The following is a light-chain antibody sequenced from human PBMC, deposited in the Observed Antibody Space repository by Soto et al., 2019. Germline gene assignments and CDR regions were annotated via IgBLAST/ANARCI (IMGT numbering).Light chain of an antibody. J-gene: IGLJ1*01. Sequence: QSVLTQPASVSGSPGQSITISCTGTSSDVGGYNYVSWYQQHPGKAPKLMIYEVSNRPLGVSNRFSGSKSGNTASLTISGLQAEDEADYYCSSYTSSSTLVFGTGTKVTV. CDR3: SSYTSSSTLV. V-gene: IGLV2-14*01. CDR2: EVS. CDR1: SSDVGGYNY.